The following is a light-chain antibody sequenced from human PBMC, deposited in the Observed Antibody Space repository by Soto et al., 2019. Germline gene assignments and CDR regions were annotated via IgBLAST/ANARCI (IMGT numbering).Light chain of an antibody. Sequence: DIPMTQSPSSLSVSVGARVIIPCRTSQDIRNYLAWYQQKPGKVPKLLVFAASTLQSGVPSRFSGSGSGTDFTLTISSLEPEDFAVYFCQQRSSWPLTFGGGTKVDIK. CDR1: QDIRNY. V-gene: IGKV1-27*01. CDR3: QQRSSWPLT. CDR2: AAS. J-gene: IGKJ4*02.